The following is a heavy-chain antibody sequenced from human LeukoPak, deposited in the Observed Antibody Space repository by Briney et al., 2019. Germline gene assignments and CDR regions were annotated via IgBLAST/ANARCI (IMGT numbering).Heavy chain of an antibody. CDR3: ARDLLEVGAAQGSYYYYMDV. CDR2: INPTGSTT. CDR1: GYTFTSHY. Sequence: ASVKVSCKASGYTFTSHYMHWVRQAPGQGLEWMGVINPTGSTTTYAKKLQGRVTMTTDTSTSTAYMELRSLRSDDTAVYYCARDLLEVGAAQGSYYYYMDVWGKGTTVTVSS. D-gene: IGHD1-26*01. J-gene: IGHJ6*03. V-gene: IGHV1-46*04.